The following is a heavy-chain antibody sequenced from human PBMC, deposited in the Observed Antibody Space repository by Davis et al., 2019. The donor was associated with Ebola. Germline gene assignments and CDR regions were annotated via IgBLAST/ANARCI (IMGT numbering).Heavy chain of an antibody. Sequence: GESLKISCAASEFTFSSYEMNWVRQAPGKGLEWVSYIDRSASTTYYADSVKGRFTISRDNAKNTLFLQMNSLTTEDTALYYCAREAPFCGGDCLDYWGQGTLVTVSS. CDR1: EFTFSSYE. CDR3: AREAPFCGGDCLDY. D-gene: IGHD2-21*01. V-gene: IGHV3-48*03. CDR2: IDRSASTT. J-gene: IGHJ4*02.